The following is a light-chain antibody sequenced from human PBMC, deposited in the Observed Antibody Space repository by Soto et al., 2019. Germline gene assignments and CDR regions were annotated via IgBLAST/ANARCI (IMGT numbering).Light chain of an antibody. V-gene: IGKV1-5*01. CDR1: QSISSG. CDR2: DAS. J-gene: IGKJ1*01. CDR3: QQYERHSET. Sequence: ASVGDRVTSTCRASQSISSGLAWYQQKPGKAPKLLIYDASSLESGVPSRFSGSGSGTEFTLTISSRQPDDSATYYCQQYERHSETFGQGTKVDIK.